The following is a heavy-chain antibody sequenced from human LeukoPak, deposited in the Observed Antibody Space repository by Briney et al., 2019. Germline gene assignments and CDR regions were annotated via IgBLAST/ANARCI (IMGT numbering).Heavy chain of an antibody. Sequence: GGSLRLSCAASGFTFDDYAMHWVRQAPGKGLEWVSGISWNSGSIGYADSVKGRFTISRDNAKNSLYLQMNSLRAEDTALYYCTKLADGSGSYTDYWGQGTLVTVSS. J-gene: IGHJ4*02. CDR1: GFTFDDYA. CDR2: ISWNSGSI. CDR3: TKLADGSGSYTDY. V-gene: IGHV3-9*01. D-gene: IGHD3-10*01.